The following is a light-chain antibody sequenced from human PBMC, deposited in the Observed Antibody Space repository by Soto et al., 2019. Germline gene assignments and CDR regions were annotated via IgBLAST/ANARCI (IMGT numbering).Light chain of an antibody. CDR3: CSYATGATWV. Sequence: QSVLTQPASVSGSPGQSITISCTGTSSDVGGSKLVSWYHHHPGKAPKLIIYEDTKRPSGVSTRFSGSKSGNTASLTISGLQAEDEADYSCCSYATGATWVFGGGTKLTVL. J-gene: IGLJ3*02. CDR1: SSDVGGSKL. V-gene: IGLV2-23*01. CDR2: EDT.